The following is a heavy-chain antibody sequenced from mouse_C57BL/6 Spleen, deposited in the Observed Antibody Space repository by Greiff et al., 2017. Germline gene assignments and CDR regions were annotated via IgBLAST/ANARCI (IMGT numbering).Heavy chain of an antibody. V-gene: IGHV2-2*01. J-gene: IGHJ4*01. CDR3: GRRQTIVTARDMDD. CDR2: IWRGGST. D-gene: IGHD2-5*01. CDR1: GFSLTSYC. Sequence: QVQLQESGPGLVQPSPCLSISCTASGFSLTSYCVHWVRQSPGKGLEWLGVIWRGGSTDYNAAFIYGQSISKDNSNSHVFLQMNSLQADDTAIYYCGRRQTIVTARDMDDRGQGTSVT.